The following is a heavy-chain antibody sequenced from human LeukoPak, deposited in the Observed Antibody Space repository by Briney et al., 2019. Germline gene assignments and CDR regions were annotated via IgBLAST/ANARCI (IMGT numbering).Heavy chain of an antibody. D-gene: IGHD3-22*01. Sequence: PGGSLRLSCAASGFTFSSYAMHWVRQAPGKGLEWVAVISYDGSNKYYADSVKGRFTISRDNSKNTLYLQMNSLRAEDTAVYYCAREGYYYDTHGAFDIWGQGTMVTVSS. CDR1: GFTFSSYA. CDR2: ISYDGSNK. CDR3: AREGYYYDTHGAFDI. J-gene: IGHJ3*02. V-gene: IGHV3-30-3*01.